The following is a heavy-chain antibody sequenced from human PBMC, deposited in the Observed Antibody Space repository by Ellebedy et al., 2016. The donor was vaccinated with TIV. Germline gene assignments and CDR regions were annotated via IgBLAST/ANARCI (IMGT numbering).Heavy chain of an antibody. J-gene: IGHJ4*02. D-gene: IGHD2-2*01. CDR2: INPSGGST. CDR3: ARVPAATDRIDY. Sequence: ASVKVSCXASGYTFTSYYMHWVRQAPGQGLEWMGIINPSGGSTSYAQKFQGRVTMTRDTSTSTVYMELSSLRSEDTAVYYCARVPAATDRIDYWGQGTLVTVSS. CDR1: GYTFTSYY. V-gene: IGHV1-46*03.